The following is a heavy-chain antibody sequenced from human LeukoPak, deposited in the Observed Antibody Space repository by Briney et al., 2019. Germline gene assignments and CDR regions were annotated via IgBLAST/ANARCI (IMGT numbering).Heavy chain of an antibody. D-gene: IGHD3-9*01. CDR3: ARVILTGYYYDS. J-gene: IGHJ4*02. V-gene: IGHV3-64*01. CDR1: GFTFSTYA. CDR2: VNSNGGNT. Sequence: GGSLRLSCAASGFTFSTYALHWVRQAPGKGLEFVSGVNSNGGNTYYANSVKGRFTISRDNSKNTLYLQMGSLRPEDMAVYHCARVILTGYYYDSWGQGTLVTASS.